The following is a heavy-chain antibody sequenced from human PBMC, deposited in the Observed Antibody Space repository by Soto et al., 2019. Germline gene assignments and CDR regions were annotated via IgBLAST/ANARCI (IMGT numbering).Heavy chain of an antibody. CDR2: ISTSSSNI. D-gene: IGHD1-1*01. CDR3: ARYGNSNWFDP. Sequence: GGSLRLSCAASGFTFSSYTMNWVRQAPGKGLEWVSSISTSSSNIYYADSVKGRLTISRDNAKNSLYLQMNSLRAEDTAVYYCARYGNSNWFDPWGQGPRSPSPQ. CDR1: GFTFSSYT. J-gene: IGHJ5*02. V-gene: IGHV3-21*01.